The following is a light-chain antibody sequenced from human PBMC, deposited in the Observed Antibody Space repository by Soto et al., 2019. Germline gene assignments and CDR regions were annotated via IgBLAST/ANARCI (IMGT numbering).Light chain of an antibody. J-gene: IGKJ4*01. V-gene: IGKV3-20*01. CDR3: QRFDASLFT. Sequence: EVVLTQSPGTLSLSPGERATLSCRASQPIDRKFLAWYQQKPGQAPRLLIHGASTRATGVPDRFSGSGPERDFSLTISSLEPEDFAVYFCQRFDASLFTFGGGTKVEIK. CDR1: QPIDRKF. CDR2: GAS.